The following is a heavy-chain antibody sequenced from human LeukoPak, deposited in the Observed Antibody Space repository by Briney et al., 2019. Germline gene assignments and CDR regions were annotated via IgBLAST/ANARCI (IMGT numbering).Heavy chain of an antibody. CDR3: AGRGYSYGYYFDY. J-gene: IGHJ4*02. D-gene: IGHD5-18*01. V-gene: IGHV4-59*01. CDR1: GGSISSYY. Sequence: SETLSLTCTVPGGSISSYYWSWIRQPPGKGLEWIGYIYYSGSTNYNPSLKSRVTISVDTSKNQFSLKLSSVTAADTAVYYCAGRGYSYGYYFDYWGQGTLVTVSS. CDR2: IYYSGST.